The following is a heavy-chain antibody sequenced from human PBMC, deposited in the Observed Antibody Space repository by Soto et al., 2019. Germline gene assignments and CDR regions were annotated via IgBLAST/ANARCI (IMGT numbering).Heavy chain of an antibody. V-gene: IGHV3-11*01. J-gene: IGHJ6*02. CDR3: ARDDTAMVNYYYYGMDV. D-gene: IGHD5-18*01. Sequence: GGSLRLSCAASGFTFSDYYMSWIRQAPGKGLEWVSYISSSGSTIYYADSVKGRFTISRDNAKNSLYLQMNSLGAEDTAVYYCARDDTAMVNYYYYGMDVWGQGTTVTVSS. CDR1: GFTFSDYY. CDR2: ISSSGSTI.